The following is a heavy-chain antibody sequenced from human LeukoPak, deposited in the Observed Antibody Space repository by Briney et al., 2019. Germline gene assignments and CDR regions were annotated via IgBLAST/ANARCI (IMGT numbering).Heavy chain of an antibody. Sequence: GGSLRLSCAASGFTFSSYGMHWVRQAPGKGLEWVAAISYDGSNKYYADSVKGRFTISRDNSKNTLYLQMNSLRAEDTAVYYCAKDRVPYGEFDYWGQGTLVTVSS. V-gene: IGHV3-30*18. D-gene: IGHD4-17*01. CDR3: AKDRVPYGEFDY. CDR1: GFTFSSYG. J-gene: IGHJ4*02. CDR2: ISYDGSNK.